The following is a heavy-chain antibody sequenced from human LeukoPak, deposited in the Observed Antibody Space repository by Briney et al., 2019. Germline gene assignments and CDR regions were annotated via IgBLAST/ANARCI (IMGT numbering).Heavy chain of an antibody. CDR3: AKDMENYYDSSGYYQFDY. V-gene: IGHV3-43*02. Sequence: GGSLRLSCAASGFTFDDYAMHWVRQAPGKGLEWVSLISGDGGSTYYADSVKGRFTISRDNSKNSLYLQMNSLRTEDPALYYCAKDMENYYDSSGYYQFDYWGQGTLVTVSS. CDR2: ISGDGGST. D-gene: IGHD3-22*01. CDR1: GFTFDDYA. J-gene: IGHJ4*02.